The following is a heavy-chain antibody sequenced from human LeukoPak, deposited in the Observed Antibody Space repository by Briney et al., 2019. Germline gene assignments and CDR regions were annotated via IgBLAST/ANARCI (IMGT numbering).Heavy chain of an antibody. D-gene: IGHD3-22*01. J-gene: IGHJ4*02. CDR1: GGTFISYA. V-gene: IGHV1-69*04. CDR3: AREAVDSSGSESDY. Sequence: GSSVKVSCKASGGTFISYAISWVRQAPGQGLEWTGRIIPIFGIANYAQKFQGRVTITADKSTSTAYMELSSLRSEDTAVYYCAREAVDSSGSESDYWGQGTLVTVSS. CDR2: IIPIFGIA.